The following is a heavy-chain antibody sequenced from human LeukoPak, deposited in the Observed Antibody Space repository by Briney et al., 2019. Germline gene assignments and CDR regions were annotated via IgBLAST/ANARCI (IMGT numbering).Heavy chain of an antibody. V-gene: IGHV3-66*04. Sequence: GGSLRLSCVASGFTVGASYMSWVHQAPGKGLEWVTAIYSGGTTYYADSVKGRFTISRDNSQNTVYLQIDSLRVEDTAVYFCARQSSATTTFDSWGQGTLVTVSS. CDR2: IYSGGTT. CDR1: GFTVGASY. J-gene: IGHJ4*02. D-gene: IGHD4-17*01. CDR3: ARQSSATTTFDS.